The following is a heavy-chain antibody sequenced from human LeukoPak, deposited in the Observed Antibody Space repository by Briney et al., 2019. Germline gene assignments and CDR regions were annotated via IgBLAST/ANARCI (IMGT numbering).Heavy chain of an antibody. Sequence: PSETLSLTCSVSGASIRSYYWSWIRQPPGKGLEWIGYIYTSGSTNHSPSLKGRVSLSMDTSKNQFSLKLSSVTAADTAVYYCARDSRFLEWLLGWFDPWGQGTLVTVSS. J-gene: IGHJ5*02. CDR2: IYTSGST. V-gene: IGHV4-4*09. CDR3: ARDSRFLEWLLGWFDP. D-gene: IGHD3-3*01. CDR1: GASIRSYY.